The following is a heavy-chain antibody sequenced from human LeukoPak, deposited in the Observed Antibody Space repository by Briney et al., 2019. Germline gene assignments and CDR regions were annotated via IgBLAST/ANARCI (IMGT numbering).Heavy chain of an antibody. V-gene: IGHV3-48*03. CDR3: ARVGVVSSSWLLC. CDR2: ISRGAISI. Sequence: GGSLRLSCAASGFTFSSYEMNWVRQAPGKGLEWVSAISRGAISIYYADSVKGRFTISRDNAKNSLYLHMNSLRAEDTAVYYCARVGVVSSSWLLCWGQGTLVTVSS. D-gene: IGHD6-13*01. J-gene: IGHJ4*02. CDR1: GFTFSSYE.